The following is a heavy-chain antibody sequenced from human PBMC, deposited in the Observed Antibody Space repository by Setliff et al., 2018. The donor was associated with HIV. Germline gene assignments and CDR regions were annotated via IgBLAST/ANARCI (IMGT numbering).Heavy chain of an antibody. D-gene: IGHD2-2*01. V-gene: IGHV3-7*02. Sequence: GSLRLSCAASGFTFSTYWMSWVRQAPGKGLEWVANIKQDGSNQNYADSVKGRFTVSRDNSKNTLYMQLRSLRAEDTAVYYCARLGNGYAMDVWGRGTTVTVSS. CDR1: GFTFSTYW. CDR2: IKQDGSNQ. J-gene: IGHJ6*02. CDR3: ARLGNGYAMDV.